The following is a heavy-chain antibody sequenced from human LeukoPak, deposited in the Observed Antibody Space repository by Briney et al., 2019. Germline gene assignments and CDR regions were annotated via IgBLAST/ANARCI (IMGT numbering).Heavy chain of an antibody. J-gene: IGHJ4*02. CDR1: GFTFSSSR. Sequence: TGGSLRLSCAASGFTFSSSRMTWVRQAPGKGLEWVANIKQDGGEKYYVDSVKGRFTISRDNAKNSLYLQMNSLRAEDTAVYYCARDSPRGYEDYWGQGTLVTVSS. D-gene: IGHD5-18*01. CDR3: ARDSPRGYEDY. V-gene: IGHV3-7*03. CDR2: IKQDGGEK.